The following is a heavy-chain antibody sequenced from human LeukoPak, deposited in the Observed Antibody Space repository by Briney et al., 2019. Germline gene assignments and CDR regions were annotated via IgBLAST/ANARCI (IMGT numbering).Heavy chain of an antibody. V-gene: IGHV4-34*01. CDR1: GGSLSGYY. D-gene: IGHD3-10*01. Sequence: SETLSLTCAVYGGSLSGYYWSWIRQPPGKGLEWIGEINHSGSTNYNSSLKSRVTISVDTSKNQFSLKLSSVTAADTAVYYCARLLWFGDFDYWGQGTLVTVSS. CDR3: ARLLWFGDFDY. CDR2: INHSGST. J-gene: IGHJ4*02.